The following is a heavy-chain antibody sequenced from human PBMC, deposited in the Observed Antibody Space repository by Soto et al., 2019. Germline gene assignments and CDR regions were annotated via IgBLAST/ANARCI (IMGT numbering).Heavy chain of an antibody. Sequence: LGGDLRVSCAASGLTFSTYGKLLGRQAAGKGVEWVAVISYDGNIKYYADYVKARFTISRDNCKNTLYLQMNSLRAEDTAVYYCAKDFRGTMDVCSQGTTVTVSS. CDR2: ISYDGNIK. CDR1: GLTFSTYG. D-gene: IGHD1-1*01. J-gene: IGHJ6*02. V-gene: IGHV3-30*18. CDR3: AKDFRGTMDV.